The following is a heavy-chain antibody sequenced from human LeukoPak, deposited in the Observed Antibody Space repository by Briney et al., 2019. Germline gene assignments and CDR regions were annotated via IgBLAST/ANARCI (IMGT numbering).Heavy chain of an antibody. CDR3: VKVLRGYCSGGSCYGYDFDY. Sequence: QTGGSLRLSCAASGFTFGDYAMHWVRQAPGKGLEWVSLISGDGGTTYYADSVKGRFTISRDSSKNSLYLRMNSLRTEDTALYYCVKVLRGYCSGGSCYGYDFDYWGQGTLVTVSS. CDR2: ISGDGGTT. D-gene: IGHD2-15*01. V-gene: IGHV3-43*02. J-gene: IGHJ4*02. CDR1: GFTFGDYA.